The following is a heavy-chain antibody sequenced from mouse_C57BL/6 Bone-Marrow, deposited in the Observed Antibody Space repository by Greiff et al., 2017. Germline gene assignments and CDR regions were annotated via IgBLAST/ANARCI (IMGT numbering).Heavy chain of an antibody. CDR2: IWGVGGT. J-gene: IGHJ4*01. D-gene: IGHD1-1*01. V-gene: IGHV2-6*01. Sequence: VKVIESGPGLVAPSQSLSITCTVSGFSLTSYGVDWVRQSPGKGLEWLGVIWGVGGTNYNSALKSRLSISKDNSKSHVFIKMNSLQTDDTSMYYWDSGIYYCGSSYENYAKDYWGQGTSVTVSS. CDR1: GFSLTSYG. CDR3: DSGIYYCGSSYENYAKDY.